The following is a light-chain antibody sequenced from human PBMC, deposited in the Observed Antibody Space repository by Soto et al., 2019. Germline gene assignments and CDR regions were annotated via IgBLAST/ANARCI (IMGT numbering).Light chain of an antibody. V-gene: IGLV2-14*01. CDR1: VSDVGDYNY. Sequence: QSVLTQPASVSGSPGQSITISCTGTVSDVGDYNYVSWYQQRPGKASKLLIYEVSNRPSGVSYRFSGSKSGNTASLPIYTLQAEDEADYYCTSYTTVSTVVFGGGTKVTVL. CDR3: TSYTTVSTVV. J-gene: IGLJ2*01. CDR2: EVS.